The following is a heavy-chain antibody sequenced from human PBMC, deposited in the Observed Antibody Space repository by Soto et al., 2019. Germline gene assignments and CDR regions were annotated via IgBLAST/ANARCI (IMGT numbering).Heavy chain of an antibody. CDR1: GYSFTSYW. CDR2: IDPSDSYT. V-gene: IGHV5-10-1*01. J-gene: IGHJ6*02. CDR3: ARHSSSPYYYYYGMDV. Sequence: GESLKISCKGSGYSFTSYWISWVRQMPGKGLEWMGRIDPSDSYTNYSPSFQGHVTISADKSISTAYLQWSSLKASDTAMYYCARHSSSPYYYYYGMDVWGQGTTVTVSS. D-gene: IGHD6-6*01.